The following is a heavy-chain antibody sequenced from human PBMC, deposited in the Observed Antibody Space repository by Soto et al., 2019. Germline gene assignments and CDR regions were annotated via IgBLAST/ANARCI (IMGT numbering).Heavy chain of an antibody. CDR3: ARGVVVTAPPPEPYAMYV. J-gene: IGHJ6*02. Sequence: GGSLRLSCAASGFTFSSYAMHWVRQAPGKGLEWVAVISYDGSNKYYVDSVKGRFTISRDNSKNTLYLQMNSLRAEDTAVYYCARGVVVTAPPPEPYAMYVWGQGTTVTVSS. D-gene: IGHD2-21*02. CDR2: ISYDGSNK. CDR1: GFTFSSYA. V-gene: IGHV3-30-3*01.